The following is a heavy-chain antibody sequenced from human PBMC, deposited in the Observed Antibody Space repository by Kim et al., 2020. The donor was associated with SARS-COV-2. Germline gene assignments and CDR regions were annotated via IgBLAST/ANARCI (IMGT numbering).Heavy chain of an antibody. V-gene: IGHV3-7*01. Sequence: GGSLRLSCAASGFTFSSYWLSWVRQAPGKGLEWVANINQDGSAKYYVDSVKGRCTISRDNAKNSLFLQMNGLRDEDTGVYYCASMGRERYPYYFDFWGQGTLVTVSS. CDR3: ASMGRERYPYYFDF. D-gene: IGHD3-10*01. J-gene: IGHJ4*02. CDR1: GFTFSSYW. CDR2: INQDGSAK.